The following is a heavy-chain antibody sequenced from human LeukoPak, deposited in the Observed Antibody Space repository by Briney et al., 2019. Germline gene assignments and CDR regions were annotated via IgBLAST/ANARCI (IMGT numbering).Heavy chain of an antibody. CDR2: MNPNSGNT. J-gene: IGHJ5*02. D-gene: IGHD3-3*01. Sequence: ASVKVSCKASGYTFTSYDINWVRQATGQGLEWMGWMNPNSGNTGYAQKFQGRVTITRNTSISTAYMELSSLRSEDTAVYYCAITTYYDFWSGLYWFDPWGQGTLVTVSS. V-gene: IGHV1-8*03. CDR1: GYTFTSYD. CDR3: AITTYYDFWSGLYWFDP.